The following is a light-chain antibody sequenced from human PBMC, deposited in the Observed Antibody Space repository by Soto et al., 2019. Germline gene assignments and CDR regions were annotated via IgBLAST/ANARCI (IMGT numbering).Light chain of an antibody. J-gene: IGKJ4*01. V-gene: IGKV3-15*01. CDR2: DAS. CDR1: QSVNDN. Sequence: IVMTQSPATLSVSPGERATLSCRASQSVNDNLAWYQQKLGQAPRLLIYDASTRATDIPARFSGSGSGTDFTLPISSLQTEDFAVYDCHQYKRWPSFGGGTKVEIK. CDR3: HQYKRWPS.